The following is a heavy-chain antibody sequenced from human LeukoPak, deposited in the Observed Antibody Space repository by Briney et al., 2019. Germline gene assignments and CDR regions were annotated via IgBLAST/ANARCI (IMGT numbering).Heavy chain of an antibody. CDR2: IGTAGDT. CDR1: GFTFSSYD. V-gene: IGHV3-13*01. J-gene: IGHJ6*02. CDR3: ARATASYGMDV. Sequence: GGSLRLSCAASGFTFSSYDMHWVRHATGKGLEWVSAIGTAGDTYYPGSVKGRFTISRENAKNSLYLQMNSLRAGDTAVYYCARATASYGMDVWGQGTTVTVSS.